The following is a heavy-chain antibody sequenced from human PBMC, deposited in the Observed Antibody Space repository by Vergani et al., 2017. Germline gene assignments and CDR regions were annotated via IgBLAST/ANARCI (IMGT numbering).Heavy chain of an antibody. CDR3: ARNPYCGGDCYSDAFDI. D-gene: IGHD2-21*02. J-gene: IGHJ3*02. Sequence: QVQLQESGPGLVKPSETLSLTCTVSGGSISSYYWSWVRQPPGKGLEWIGDMYYSGSTNYNPSLTSRVTISVDTSKNQFSLKLSSVTAADTAVYYCARNPYCGGDCYSDAFDIWSQGTMVTVSS. CDR1: GGSISSYY. V-gene: IGHV4-59*01. CDR2: MYYSGST.